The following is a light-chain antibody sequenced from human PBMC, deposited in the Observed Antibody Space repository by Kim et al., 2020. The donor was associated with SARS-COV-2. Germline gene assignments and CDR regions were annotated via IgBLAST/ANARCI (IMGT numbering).Light chain of an antibody. Sequence: DIQMTQSPSSLSASVGDTVTLSCQASQDITEYLAWYQQKPGKAPKLVIYDASKLQVGVPSRFSGSGSGTDFTFTISSLQPEDIATYYCQQHDLLPLTFGGGTKVDIK. CDR3: QQHDLLPLT. CDR1: QDITEY. CDR2: DAS. J-gene: IGKJ4*01. V-gene: IGKV1-33*01.